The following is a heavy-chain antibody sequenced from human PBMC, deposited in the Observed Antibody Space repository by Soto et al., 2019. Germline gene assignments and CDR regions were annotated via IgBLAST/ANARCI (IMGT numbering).Heavy chain of an antibody. Sequence: EVQLVESGGGLVQPGGSLRLSCAASGFTFSSYAMHWVRQAPGEGLEYVSAISSNGGSTYYANSVTGRVTISRENSKHTLYLQMGSLRAEDMAVYYCARGGGYYFDYWGQGTVVTVSS. CDR3: ARGGGYYFDY. J-gene: IGHJ4*02. CDR1: GFTFSSYA. CDR2: ISSNGGST. V-gene: IGHV3-64*01.